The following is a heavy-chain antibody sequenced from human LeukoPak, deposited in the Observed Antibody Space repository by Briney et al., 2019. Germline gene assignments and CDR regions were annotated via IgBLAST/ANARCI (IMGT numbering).Heavy chain of an antibody. D-gene: IGHD6-19*01. CDR3: ARGLILGWVDY. V-gene: IGHV4-34*01. CDR1: GGSFTSDY. J-gene: IGHJ4*02. CDR2: VHHGGMP. Sequence: PSETLSLTCTVSGGSFTSDYWTWIRQPPGKGLGWFGEVHHGGMPNYKPSLRSRVSISLDTSRNQFSLNLASVTAADTAVYYCARGLILGWVDYWGQGTLVTVSP.